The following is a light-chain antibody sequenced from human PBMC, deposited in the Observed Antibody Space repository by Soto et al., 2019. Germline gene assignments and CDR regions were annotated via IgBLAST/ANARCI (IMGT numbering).Light chain of an antibody. CDR3: QEYNNWPPWT. CDR1: QSVSSN. J-gene: IGKJ1*01. V-gene: IGKV3-15*01. CDR2: GAS. Sequence: EIVMTQSPATLSVSPGERATLSCRASQSVSSNLAWYQQKPGQAPRLLIYGASTRASGIPARFSGRGSGTEFTLTISSLQSEDFAVYYCQEYNNWPPWTFGQGTKVVIK.